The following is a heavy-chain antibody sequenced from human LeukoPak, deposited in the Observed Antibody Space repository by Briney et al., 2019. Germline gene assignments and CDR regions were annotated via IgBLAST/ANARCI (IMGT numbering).Heavy chain of an antibody. J-gene: IGHJ3*02. V-gene: IGHV4-59*01. Sequence: SETLSLTCTVSGGSISSYYCSWIRQPPGWGLGWLGYIYYCGSTNYNPSLKSRVTISVDTSKNQFSLKLSSVTAADTAVYYCAREVLSSGWYSGDAFDIWGQGTMVTVSS. D-gene: IGHD6-19*01. CDR1: GGSISSYY. CDR3: AREVLSSGWYSGDAFDI. CDR2: IYYCGST.